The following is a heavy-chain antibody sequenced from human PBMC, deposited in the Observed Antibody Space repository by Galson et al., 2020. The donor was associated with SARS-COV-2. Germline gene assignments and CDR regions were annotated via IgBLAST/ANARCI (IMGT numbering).Heavy chain of an antibody. Sequence: ASVKVSCTASGYTFPNYGISWVRQAPGQGLEWMGWINTFSGHTNYAQNVEGRVTMTADTSTRTAYMELRSLRSDDTAVYYCARAPTHYDFGSCYFLCGQGTLVTVSS. CDR1: GYTFPNYG. D-gene: IGHD3-3*01. CDR3: ARAPTHYDFGSCYFL. J-gene: IGHJ4*02. V-gene: IGHV1-18*01. CDR2: INTFSGHT.